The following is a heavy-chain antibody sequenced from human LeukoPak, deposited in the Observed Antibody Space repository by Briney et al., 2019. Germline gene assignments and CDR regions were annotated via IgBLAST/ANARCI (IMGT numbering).Heavy chain of an antibody. V-gene: IGHV5-51*01. CDR3: ARQGYDILTGYSNWFDP. CDR2: IYPGDSDT. CDR1: GYSFTSYW. J-gene: IGHJ5*02. D-gene: IGHD3-9*01. Sequence: GESLKISWKGSGYSFTSYWIGWVRQMPGKGLEWMGIIYPGDSDTRYRTSFQGQVTISADKSISPAYLQWSSLKASDTAMYYCARQGYDILTGYSNWFDPWGQGTLVTVSS.